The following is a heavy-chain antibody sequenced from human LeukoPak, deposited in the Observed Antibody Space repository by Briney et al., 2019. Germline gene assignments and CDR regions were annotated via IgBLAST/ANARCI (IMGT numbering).Heavy chain of an antibody. J-gene: IGHJ5*02. CDR3: ACVAGWHWFDP. D-gene: IGHD6-19*01. Sequence: GGSLRLSCAASGFTFSSYDMTWVRQAPGRGLEWVSSIRPSGDNTYYGDSVKGRFTISRDNSKNAVYLQMNNMRVDDTAVYYCACVAGWHWFDPWGQGTLVTVSS. CDR1: GFTFSSYD. CDR2: IRPSGDNT. V-gene: IGHV3-23*01.